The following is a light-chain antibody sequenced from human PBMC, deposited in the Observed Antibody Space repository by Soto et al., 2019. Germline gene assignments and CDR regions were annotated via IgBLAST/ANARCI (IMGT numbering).Light chain of an antibody. CDR3: QQYGSSRGLA. J-gene: IGKJ4*01. CDR1: QSVSSNF. V-gene: IGKV3-20*01. Sequence: ETVLTQSPGTLSLSPGERATLSCRASQSVSSNFLAWYQQKPGQAPRLLIYGASNRATGIPDRFSGSGSGTDFTLTISRLEPEDFAVYYCQQYGSSRGLAFGGGTKVEIK. CDR2: GAS.